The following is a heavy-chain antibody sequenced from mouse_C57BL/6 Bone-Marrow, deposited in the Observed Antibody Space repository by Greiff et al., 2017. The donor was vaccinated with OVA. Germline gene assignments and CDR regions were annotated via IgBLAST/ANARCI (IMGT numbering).Heavy chain of an antibody. J-gene: IGHJ4*01. V-gene: IGHV1-7*01. CDR3: ARGYYYCSSIYYAMDY. CDR1: GYTFTSYW. Sequence: QVQLQQPGAELVKPGASVKLSCKASGYTFTSYWMHWVKQRPGQGLEWIGYINPSSGYTKYNQKFKGKATLTADKSSSTAYMQLSSLTYEDSAVYYGARGYYYCSSIYYAMDYWGQGTSVTVSS. D-gene: IGHD1-1*01. CDR2: INPSSGYT.